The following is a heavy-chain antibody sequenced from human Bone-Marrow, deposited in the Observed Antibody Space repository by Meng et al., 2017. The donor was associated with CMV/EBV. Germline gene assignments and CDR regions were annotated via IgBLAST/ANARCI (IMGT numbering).Heavy chain of an antibody. CDR2: ISSSGSTI. CDR1: GFTFSSYE. CDR3: ARAAVVTYYYYYGMDV. Sequence: GGSLRLSCAASGFTFSSYEMNWVRQAPGKGLEWVSYISSSGSTIYYADSVKGRFTISRDNAKNSLYLQMNSLRAEDTAVHYCARAAVVTYYYYYGMDVWGQGTTVTVSS. J-gene: IGHJ6*02. V-gene: IGHV3-48*03. D-gene: IGHD4-23*01.